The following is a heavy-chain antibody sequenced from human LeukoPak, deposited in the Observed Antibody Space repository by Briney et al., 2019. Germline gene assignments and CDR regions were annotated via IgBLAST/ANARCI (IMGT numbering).Heavy chain of an antibody. Sequence: GGSLRLSCAASGFTFGDYAMHWVRQAPGKGLEWVSGISWNSGSIGYADSVKGRFTISGDNSKNTLYLQMNSLRAEDTAVYYCAREVVVVPAARHGGWFDPWGQGTLVTVSS. J-gene: IGHJ5*02. V-gene: IGHV3-9*01. CDR2: ISWNSGSI. CDR3: AREVVVVPAARHGGWFDP. CDR1: GFTFGDYA. D-gene: IGHD2-2*01.